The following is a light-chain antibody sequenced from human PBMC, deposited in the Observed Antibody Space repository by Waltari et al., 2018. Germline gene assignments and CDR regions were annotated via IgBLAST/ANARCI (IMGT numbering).Light chain of an antibody. CDR3: CSYAGSGIVI. Sequence: QSALTQPASVSGSPGQSLTISCTGTSSDVGKYNLVSWYQQHPGKVPKVMIYEVTKRPSGGSNRFSGSKSGNTASLTISGLQAEDEADYYCCSYAGSGIVIFGGGTKLTVL. CDR2: EVT. V-gene: IGLV2-23*02. CDR1: SSDVGKYNL. J-gene: IGLJ2*01.